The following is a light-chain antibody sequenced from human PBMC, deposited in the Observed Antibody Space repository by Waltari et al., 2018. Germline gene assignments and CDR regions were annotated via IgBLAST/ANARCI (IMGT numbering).Light chain of an antibody. Sequence: QSVLTQPPSASETPGQRVTISCSGSSSNIGSNYVYWYQQLPGTAPKLLIYKNNKRPSVVPDRFSGSKSGTSASLAISGLRSEDEADYHCAAWDDSLKGSWVFGGGTKLTVL. CDR3: AAWDDSLKGSWV. J-gene: IGLJ3*02. CDR2: KNN. V-gene: IGLV1-47*01. CDR1: SSNIGSNY.